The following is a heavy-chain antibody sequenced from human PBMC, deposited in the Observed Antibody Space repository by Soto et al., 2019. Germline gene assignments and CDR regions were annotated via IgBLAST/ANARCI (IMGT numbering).Heavy chain of an antibody. CDR2: ISGSGGST. CDR3: AKVGKTYYYDSSGYYFVY. CDR1: GFTFSSYA. V-gene: IGHV3-23*01. D-gene: IGHD3-22*01. J-gene: IGHJ4*02. Sequence: PGGSLRLSCAASGFTFSSYAMSWVRQAPGKGLEWVSAISGSGGSTYYADSVKGRFTISRDNSKNTLYLQMNSLRAEDTAVYYCAKVGKTYYYDSSGYYFVYWGQGTLVTVSS.